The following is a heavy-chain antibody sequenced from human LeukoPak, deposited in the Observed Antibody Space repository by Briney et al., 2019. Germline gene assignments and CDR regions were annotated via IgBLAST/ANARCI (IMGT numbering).Heavy chain of an antibody. CDR3: ARVYGFWSGYFYYFDY. J-gene: IGHJ4*02. CDR1: GGSFSGYY. V-gene: IGHV4-34*01. D-gene: IGHD3/OR15-3a*01. CDR2: INHSGST. Sequence: RTSETLSLTCAVYGGSFSGYYWSWIRQPPGKGLEWIGEINHSGSTNYNPSLKSRVTISVDTSKNQFSLKLSSVTAADTAVYYCARVYGFWSGYFYYFDYWGQGTLVTVSS.